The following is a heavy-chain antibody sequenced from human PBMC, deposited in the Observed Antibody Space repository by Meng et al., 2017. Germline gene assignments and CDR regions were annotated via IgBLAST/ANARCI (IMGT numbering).Heavy chain of an antibody. CDR1: GGSLRGYD. CDR2: INHSGST. J-gene: IGHJ5*02. CDR3: ASRATMVRGVPNWFDP. D-gene: IGHD3-10*01. Sequence: QVPEPQGGDRLSMRSGPLPPPCRIYGGSLRGYDWSWNRQPPGKGLEWIGEINHSGSTNYNPSLKSRVTISVDTSKNQFSLKLSSVTAADTAVYYCASRATMVRGVPNWFDPWGQGTLVTVSS. V-gene: IGHV4-34*01.